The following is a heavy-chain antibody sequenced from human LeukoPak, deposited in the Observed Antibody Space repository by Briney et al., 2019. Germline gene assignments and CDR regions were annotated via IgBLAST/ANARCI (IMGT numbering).Heavy chain of an antibody. CDR3: AGDYYGSGYMDV. CDR1: GYSIRSGYY. D-gene: IGHD3-10*01. Sequence: KTSETLSLTCTVSGYSIRSGYYWGWIRQPPGKGPEWIGSIFRDGTAYYNPSLKSRVSISVDTSKNQFSLKLSSVTAADTAVYYCAGDYYGSGYMDVWGKGTTVTVSS. CDR2: IFRDGTA. V-gene: IGHV4-38-2*02. J-gene: IGHJ6*03.